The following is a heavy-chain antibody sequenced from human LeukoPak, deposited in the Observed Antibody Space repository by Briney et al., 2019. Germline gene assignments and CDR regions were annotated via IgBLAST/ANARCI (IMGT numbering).Heavy chain of an antibody. CDR1: GFTFDDYA. D-gene: IGHD2-2*01. CDR3: AAWRGYCSSTSCSKDAFDI. V-gene: IGHV3-9*01. J-gene: IGHJ3*02. CDR2: ISWNSGSI. Sequence: GGSLRLSCAASGFTFDDYAMHWVRQAPGKGLEWVSGISWNSGSIGYADSVKGRFTISRDNAKTSLYLQMNSLRAEDTALYYCAAWRGYCSSTSCSKDAFDIWGQGTMVTVSS.